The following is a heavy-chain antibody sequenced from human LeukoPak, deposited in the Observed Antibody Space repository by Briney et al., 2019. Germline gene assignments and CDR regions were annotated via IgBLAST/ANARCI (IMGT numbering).Heavy chain of an antibody. CDR2: IYQSGSGSS. Sequence: PSETLSLTCSVSGGSIISSNYYWGWTRQPPGKGLEWIGSIYQSGSGSSYYNPSLKSRVTIFGDTSKNQFFLRLSSVTAADTAVYYCASTLRFLPYRRFDYWGQGTLVTVPS. V-gene: IGHV4-39*01. CDR1: GGSIISSNYY. CDR3: ASTLRFLPYRRFDY. J-gene: IGHJ4*02. D-gene: IGHD3-3*01.